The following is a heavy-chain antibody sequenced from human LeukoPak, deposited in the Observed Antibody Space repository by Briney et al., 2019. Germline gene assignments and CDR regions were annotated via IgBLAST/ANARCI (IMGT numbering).Heavy chain of an antibody. J-gene: IGHJ5*02. CDR2: ISSSGGST. D-gene: IGHD3-3*01. CDR3: AKGSLLEWLSRQSWFDP. CDR1: GFTFYNYA. V-gene: IGHV3-23*01. Sequence: GGSLRLSCAASGFTFYNYATTWVRQAPGKGPEWVSSISSSGGSTYYADSVKGRFTISRDNSKNTVYLQMNSLRAEDTAVFYCAKGSLLEWLSRQSWFDPWGQGTLVTVSS.